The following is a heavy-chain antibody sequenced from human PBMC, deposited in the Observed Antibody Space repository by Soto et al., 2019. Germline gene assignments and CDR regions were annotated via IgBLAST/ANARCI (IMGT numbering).Heavy chain of an antibody. CDR3: AKDAGYCSSTSCLDGMDV. J-gene: IGHJ6*02. Sequence: GGSLRLSCAASGLTFSSYAMSWVRQAPGKGLEWVSAISGSGGSTYYADPVKGRFTISRDNSKNTLYLQMNSLRAEDTAVYYCAKDAGYCSSTSCLDGMDVWGQGTTVTVSS. D-gene: IGHD2-2*01. CDR1: GLTFSSYA. CDR2: ISGSGGST. V-gene: IGHV3-23*01.